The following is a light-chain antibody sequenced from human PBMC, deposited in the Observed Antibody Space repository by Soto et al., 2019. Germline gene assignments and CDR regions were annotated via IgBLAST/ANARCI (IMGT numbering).Light chain of an antibody. CDR1: SSNIGSNY. V-gene: IGLV1-47*01. J-gene: IGLJ1*01. CDR2: RDN. Sequence: QSVLTQPPSASGTPGQRVTISCSGSSSNIGSNYVYWYQQLLGTAPKLLLYRDNQRPSGVPDRFSGSKAGTAASLAISGLRSEDEADYYCAAWDDSLSVYVFGTGTKVTVL. CDR3: AAWDDSLSVYV.